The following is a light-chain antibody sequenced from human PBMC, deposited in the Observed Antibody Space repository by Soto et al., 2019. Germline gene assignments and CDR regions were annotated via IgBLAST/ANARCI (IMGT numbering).Light chain of an antibody. V-gene: IGKV1-5*03. J-gene: IGKJ2*01. CDR3: QQYNSHPYT. Sequence: DFQMTQSPSTLSASVGDRVTITCRASQSIHTWLAWYQQKPGRTPKLLIYKASVLESGVPSRFSGSGSGTEFTLTISSLQPDDFATYYCQQYNSHPYTFGRGTKLQIK. CDR1: QSIHTW. CDR2: KAS.